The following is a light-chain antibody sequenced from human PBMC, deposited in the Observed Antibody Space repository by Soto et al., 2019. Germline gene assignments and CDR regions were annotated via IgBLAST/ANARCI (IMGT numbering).Light chain of an antibody. CDR2: KAS. V-gene: IGKV1-5*03. J-gene: IGKJ1*01. CDR1: QSISSW. CDR3: QQYSTYSTT. Sequence: DIQMTQSPSTLSASVGDRVTITCRASQSISSWLAWYQQKPGKAPKLLIYKASSLEIGVPSRFSGGGSGTDFTLTISSLQPDDFATYYCQQYSTYSTTFGQGTKVEIK.